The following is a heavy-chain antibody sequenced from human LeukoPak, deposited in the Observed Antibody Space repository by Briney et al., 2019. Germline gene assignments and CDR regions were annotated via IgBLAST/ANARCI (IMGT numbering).Heavy chain of an antibody. CDR3: ASSGSYWVYYFDY. J-gene: IGHJ4*02. Sequence: SETLSLTCTVSGYSISSGYYWGWIRQPPGETLEWIGSVYHSGSTNYNPSLKSRVTISVDTSKNQFSLKLSSVTAADTAVYYCASSGSYWVYYFDYWGQGTLVTVSS. CDR1: GYSISSGYY. CDR2: VYHSGST. V-gene: IGHV4-38-2*02. D-gene: IGHD3-10*01.